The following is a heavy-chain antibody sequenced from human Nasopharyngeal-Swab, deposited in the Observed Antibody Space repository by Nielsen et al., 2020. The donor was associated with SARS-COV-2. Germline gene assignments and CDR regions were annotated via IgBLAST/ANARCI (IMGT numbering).Heavy chain of an antibody. CDR2: INSNSRDI. Sequence: GESLKISCTASGFDFRSHSMNWIRQAPGKGLEWVSSINSNSRDIYYLESMKGRFTISRDNAKSSVSLVMNGLRAEDTAVYYCARERNLRAEFDFWGQGTWVTVSS. V-gene: IGHV3-21*06. CDR3: ARERNLRAEFDF. CDR1: GFDFRSHS. D-gene: IGHD4-17*01. J-gene: IGHJ4*02.